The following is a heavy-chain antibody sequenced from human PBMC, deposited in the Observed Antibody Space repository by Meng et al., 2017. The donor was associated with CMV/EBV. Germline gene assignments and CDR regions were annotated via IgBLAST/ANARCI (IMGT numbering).Heavy chain of an antibody. CDR1: GGSFSGYS. V-gene: IGHV4-34*02. Sequence: VQLPALGPGLLKPSEALSLTSAVYGGSFSGYSWSWIRQPPGKGLEWIGEINHSGSTNYNPSLKSRVTISVDTSKNQFSLKLSSVTAADTAVYYCARGSRRLPRFNWFDPWGQGTLVTV. CDR3: ARGSRRLPRFNWFDP. CDR2: INHSGST. D-gene: IGHD3-3*01. J-gene: IGHJ5*02.